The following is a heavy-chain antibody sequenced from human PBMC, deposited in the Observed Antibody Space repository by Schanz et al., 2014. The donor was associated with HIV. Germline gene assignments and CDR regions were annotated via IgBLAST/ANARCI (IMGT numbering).Heavy chain of an antibody. CDR1: GGSINSRYYY. D-gene: IGHD6-19*01. CDR2: IYYTGNT. CDR3: ARHYGDYGSGWYIKAKWFSP. Sequence: QLQLQESGPGLVRPSETLSLTCTVSGGSINSRYYYWAWIRQSPGKGLEWIGTIYYTGNTYYSPSPRCRPTMPIATPKNQFFLPLPSVTAADTAMYYCARHYGDYGSGWYIKAKWFSPWGQGTRVTVSS. J-gene: IGHJ5*01. V-gene: IGHV4-39*01.